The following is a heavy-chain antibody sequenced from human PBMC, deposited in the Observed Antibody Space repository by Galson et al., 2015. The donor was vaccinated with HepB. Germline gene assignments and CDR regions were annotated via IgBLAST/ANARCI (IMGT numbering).Heavy chain of an antibody. CDR3: ALDSGRGYYYGMHD. V-gene: IGHV5-51*03. J-gene: IGHJ6*02. CDR1: GYSFTSYW. D-gene: IGHD3-10*01. Sequence: QSGAEVKKPGESLKISCKGSGYSFTSYWIGWVRQMPGKGLEWMGIIYPGDSDTRYSPSFQGRVTISADKSISTAYLLWSSLKASVPCLYYGALDSGRGYYYGMHDCGPGTTVTASS. CDR2: IYPGDSDT.